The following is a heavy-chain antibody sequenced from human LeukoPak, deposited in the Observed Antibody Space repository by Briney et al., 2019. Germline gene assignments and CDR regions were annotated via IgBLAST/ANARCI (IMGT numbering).Heavy chain of an antibody. CDR2: IKQDGSEK. V-gene: IGHV3-7*01. CDR1: GFTFSSYA. Sequence: PGGSLRLSCAASGFTFSSYAMSWVRQAPGKGLEWVANIKQDGSEKNYVDSVKGRFIISRDNAKNSLYLQMNSLRAEDTAVYYCAREGIVGAISDYWGQGTLVTVSS. J-gene: IGHJ4*02. CDR3: AREGIVGAISDY. D-gene: IGHD1-26*01.